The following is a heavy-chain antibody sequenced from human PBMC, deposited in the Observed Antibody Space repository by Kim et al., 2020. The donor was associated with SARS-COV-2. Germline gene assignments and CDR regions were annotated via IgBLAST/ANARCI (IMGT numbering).Heavy chain of an antibody. CDR3: AREENWNSRKYYYYYMDV. J-gene: IGHJ6*03. V-gene: IGHV3-11*01. D-gene: IGHD1-7*01. Sequence: GGSLRLSCAASGFTFSDYYMSWIRQAPGKGLEWVSYISSSGSTIYYADSVKGRFTISRDNAKNSLYLQMNSLRAEDTAVYYCAREENWNSRKYYYYYMDVWGEGTTVTVSS. CDR2: ISSSGSTI. CDR1: GFTFSDYY.